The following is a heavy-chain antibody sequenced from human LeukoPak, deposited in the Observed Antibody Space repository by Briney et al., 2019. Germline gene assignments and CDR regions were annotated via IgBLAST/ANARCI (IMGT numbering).Heavy chain of an antibody. J-gene: IGHJ3*02. CDR3: ARVVQRYGGNIRSDAFDI. V-gene: IGHV3-20*04. D-gene: IGHD4-23*01. CDR1: GFTFDNYG. Sequence: GGSLRLSCAASGFTFDNYGMSWVRLAPGKGLEWVSGINWNGGSIGYAHSVKGRFTISRDNAKNSLYLQMNSLRAEDTALYYCARVVQRYGGNIRSDAFDIWGQGTMVTVSS. CDR2: INWNGGSI.